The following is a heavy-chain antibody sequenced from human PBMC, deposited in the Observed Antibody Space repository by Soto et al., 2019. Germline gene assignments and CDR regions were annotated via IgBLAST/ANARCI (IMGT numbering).Heavy chain of an antibody. V-gene: IGHV1-58*01. CDR1: GFTFNNSA. CDR2: IVFGIGNT. D-gene: IGHD3-10*01. J-gene: IGHJ4*02. CDR3: AADAPPYDTSGSADY. Sequence: SVEVSCKPSGFTFNNSAVQWVRQARGQRLEWIGWIVFGIGNTNYAQKFQKRVTITRDMSTGTAYMELSSLRSEDTAVYYCAADAPPYDTSGSADYWGQGTLGTVSS.